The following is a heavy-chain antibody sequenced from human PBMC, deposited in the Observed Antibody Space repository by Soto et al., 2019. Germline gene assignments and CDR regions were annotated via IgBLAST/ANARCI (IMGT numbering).Heavy chain of an antibody. Sequence: PSETLSLTCTVSGGSISSGGYYWSWIRQYPGKGLDWIGYIYYSGSTYYNPSLKSRVTISVDTSKNQFSLKLSSVTAADTAVYYCARAPCPITIFGVVTRCYYYYYGMDVWGQGTTVTVSS. CDR3: ARAPCPITIFGVVTRCYYYYYGMDV. D-gene: IGHD3-3*01. CDR1: GGSISSGGYY. CDR2: IYYSGST. V-gene: IGHV4-30-4*08. J-gene: IGHJ6*02.